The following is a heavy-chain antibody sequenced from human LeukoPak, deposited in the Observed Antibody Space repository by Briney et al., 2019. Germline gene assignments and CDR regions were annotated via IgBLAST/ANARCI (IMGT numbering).Heavy chain of an antibody. Sequence: SETLSLTCTVSGGSISSYYWSWIRQPPGKGLEWIGYINYSGSTNYNPSLKSRVTISVDTSKNQFSLKLSSVTAADTAVYYCARGGGFYCSSTSCRANWFDPWGQGTLVTVSS. J-gene: IGHJ5*02. CDR3: ARGGGFYCSSTSCRANWFDP. CDR2: INYSGST. D-gene: IGHD2-2*01. V-gene: IGHV4-59*01. CDR1: GGSISSYY.